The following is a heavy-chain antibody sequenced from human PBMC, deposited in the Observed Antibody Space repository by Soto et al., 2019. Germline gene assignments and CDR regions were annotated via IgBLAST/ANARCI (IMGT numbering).Heavy chain of an antibody. J-gene: IGHJ4*02. D-gene: IGHD4-17*01. Sequence: GGSLRLSCAASGFTFSNAWMNWVRQAPGKGLERVGRIKSKTDGGTTDYAAPVKGRFTISRDDSKNTLYLQMNSLKTEDTAVYYCTAATTALSPDYWGQGTLVTVSS. V-gene: IGHV3-15*07. CDR3: TAATTALSPDY. CDR1: GFTFSNAW. CDR2: IKSKTDGGTT.